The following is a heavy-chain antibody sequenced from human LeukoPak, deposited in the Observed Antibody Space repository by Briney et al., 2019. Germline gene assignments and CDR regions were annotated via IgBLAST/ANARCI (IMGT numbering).Heavy chain of an antibody. CDR1: GYTFTSYY. J-gene: IGHJ4*02. Sequence: GASVKVSCKASGYTFTSYYMHWVRQAPGQGLEWMGIINPSGGSTSYAQKFQGRVTMTRDTSTSTVYTELSSLRSEDTAVYYCARDDSSSGYSYGYRLDYWGQGTLVTVSS. D-gene: IGHD5-18*01. V-gene: IGHV1-46*01. CDR2: INPSGGST. CDR3: ARDDSSSGYSYGYRLDY.